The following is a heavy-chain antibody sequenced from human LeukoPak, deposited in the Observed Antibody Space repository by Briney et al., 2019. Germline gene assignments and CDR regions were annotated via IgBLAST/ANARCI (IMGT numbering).Heavy chain of an antibody. D-gene: IGHD3-9*01. CDR2: IIPIFGTA. CDR3: ARGGGPTYYDILTGYWAPFDY. J-gene: IGHJ4*02. V-gene: IGHV1-69*13. CDR1: GGTFSSYA. Sequence: SVKVSCKASGGTFSSYAISWVRQAPGQGLEWMGGIIPIFGTANYAQKFQGRVTITADESTSTAYMELSSLRSEDTAVYYCARGGGPTYYDILTGYWAPFDYWGQGTLVTVSS.